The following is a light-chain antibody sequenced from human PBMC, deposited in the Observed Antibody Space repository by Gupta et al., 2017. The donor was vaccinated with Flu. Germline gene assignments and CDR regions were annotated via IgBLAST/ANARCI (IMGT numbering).Light chain of an antibody. V-gene: IGKV3-20*01. J-gene: IGKJ2*03. Sequence: DIVLTQSQSPLSLSPGESATLSYTASQSVSSSYLAWYQQKPGQAPRLLIYGASSRDTGIPDRFSGSGSGTDFTLTISRLEAEDFAVYYCQQYGSSPLYSFGQGTKLEIK. CDR1: QSVSSSY. CDR3: QQYGSSPLYS. CDR2: GAS.